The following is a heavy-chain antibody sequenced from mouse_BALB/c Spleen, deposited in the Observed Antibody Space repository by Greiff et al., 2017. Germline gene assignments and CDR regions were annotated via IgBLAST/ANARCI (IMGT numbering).Heavy chain of an antibody. D-gene: IGHD2-1*01. CDR2: INPSNGRT. V-gene: IGHV1S81*02. CDR1: GYTFTSYW. J-gene: IGHJ4*01. CDR3: ARRDGNYDYAMDY. Sequence: QVQLQQSGAELVKPGASVKLSCKASGYTFTSYWMHWVKQRPGQGLEWIGEINPSNGRTNYNEKFKSKATLTVDKSSSTAYMQLSSLTSEDSAVYYCARRDGNYDYAMDYWGQGTSVTVSS.